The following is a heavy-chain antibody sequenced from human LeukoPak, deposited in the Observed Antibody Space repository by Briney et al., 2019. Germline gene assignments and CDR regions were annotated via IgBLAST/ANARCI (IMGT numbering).Heavy chain of an antibody. Sequence: GGSLRLSCTASGFTFSNHAMTWVRQAPGKGLECVSSTSSGGTYIYYADSVRGRFTISRDNAKNSLYLVMNSLRAEDTATYYCARDRPTGASRVFVVQWGQGTLVTVSS. J-gene: IGHJ4*02. CDR3: ARDRPTGASRVFVVQ. V-gene: IGHV3-21*01. D-gene: IGHD2-15*01. CDR2: TSSGGTYI. CDR1: GFTFSNHA.